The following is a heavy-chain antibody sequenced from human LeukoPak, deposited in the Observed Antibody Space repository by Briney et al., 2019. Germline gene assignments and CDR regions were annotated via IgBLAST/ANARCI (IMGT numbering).Heavy chain of an antibody. Sequence: GESLKISCKGSGYSFTSYWIGWVRQMPGKGLEWMGTIYAGDSDTRYSPSFQGQVTISVDKSITTAYLQWSSLTASDTAVYYCATGRYCSGGRCLSSLDFWGQGTLVTVSS. V-gene: IGHV5-51*01. J-gene: IGHJ4*02. CDR1: GYSFTSYW. D-gene: IGHD2-15*01. CDR3: ATGRYCSGGRCLSSLDF. CDR2: IYAGDSDT.